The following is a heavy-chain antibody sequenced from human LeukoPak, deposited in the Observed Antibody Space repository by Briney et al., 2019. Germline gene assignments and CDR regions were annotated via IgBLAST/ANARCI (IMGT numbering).Heavy chain of an antibody. CDR1: GFTVSTYS. CDR2: IDSSSSTI. Sequence: GGSLRLSCAASGFTVSTYSMNWVRQAPGKGLEWVSYIDSSSSTIYYADSVKGRFTISRDNAKNSLYLQMNSLRGEDTAVYYCASPFDYWGQGTLVTVSS. V-gene: IGHV3-48*01. CDR3: ASPFDY. J-gene: IGHJ4*02.